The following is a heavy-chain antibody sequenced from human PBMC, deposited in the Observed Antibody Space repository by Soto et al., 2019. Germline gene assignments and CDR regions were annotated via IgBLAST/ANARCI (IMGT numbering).Heavy chain of an antibody. CDR1: GCTFSGSA. CDR2: IKSKANSYAT. V-gene: IGHV3-73*01. CDR3: TTRDPAMARDDY. J-gene: IGHJ4*02. D-gene: IGHD5-18*01. Sequence: GGSLRLSCAASGCTFSGSARHWVRQASGKGLEWVGRIKSKANSYATAYATSVKGRLTISRNDSKNTAYLQMNSLNTEYTGVYYCTTRDPAMARDDYWGQGTLVTVSS.